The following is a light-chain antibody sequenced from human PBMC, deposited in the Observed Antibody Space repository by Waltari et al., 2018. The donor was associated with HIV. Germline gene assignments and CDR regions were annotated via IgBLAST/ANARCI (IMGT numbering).Light chain of an antibody. J-gene: IGLJ2*01. CDR3: QSSDSTLSGSV. CDR1: HSNIGTHD. CDR2: NTN. Sequence: QSVLTQPPSVSGAPGQRATLSCTGSHSNIGTHDVHWYQQFQGTAPQLLIYNTNSRPSGVPDRFSGSKSGTSASLAITGLQSEDEADYFCQSSDSTLSGSVFGGGTKLTVL. V-gene: IGLV1-40*01.